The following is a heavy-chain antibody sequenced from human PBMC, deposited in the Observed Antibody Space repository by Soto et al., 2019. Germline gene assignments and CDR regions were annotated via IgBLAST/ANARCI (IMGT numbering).Heavy chain of an antibody. J-gene: IGHJ4*02. V-gene: IGHV3-11*03. CDR2: ISPGGRYT. D-gene: IGHD2-15*01. Sequence: GGSLRLSCATSGFTFSDHYMTWIRQAPGKGLEFISYISPGGRYTNYGDSVKGRFTISRDNAKNSLFLQVNTLRDEDTAVYYCSGGGGGVFDHWGQGTLVTVSS. CDR3: SGGGGGVFDH. CDR1: GFTFSDHY.